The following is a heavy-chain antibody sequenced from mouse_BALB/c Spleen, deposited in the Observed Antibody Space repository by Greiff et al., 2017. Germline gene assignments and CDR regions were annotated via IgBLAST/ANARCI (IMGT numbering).Heavy chain of an antibody. CDR2: ISSGGGST. CDR1: GFAFSSYD. D-gene: IGHD2-2*01. V-gene: IGHV5-12-1*01. CDR3: ARHAYGYDEGPAWFAY. Sequence: EVKLVESGGGLVKPGGSLKLSCAASGFAFSSYDMSWVRQTPEKRLEWVAYISSGGGSTYYPDTVKGRFTISRDNAKNTLYLQMSSLKSEDTAMYYCARHAYGYDEGPAWFAYWGQGTLVTVSA. J-gene: IGHJ3*01.